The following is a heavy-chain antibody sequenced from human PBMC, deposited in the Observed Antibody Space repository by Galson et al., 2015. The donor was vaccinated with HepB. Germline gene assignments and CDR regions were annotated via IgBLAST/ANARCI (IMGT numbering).Heavy chain of an antibody. Sequence: HWVRHVPGKGLVWVAYIDSDERGTKYADSVKGRFTISRDNAKNSLDLQVNSLRAEDTAVYYCARDLFAVSPPPTNYMDVWGTGTTVTVSS. V-gene: IGHV3-74*03. J-gene: IGHJ6*03. CDR3: ARDLFAVSPPPTNYMDV. CDR2: IDSDERGT. D-gene: IGHD3-3*01.